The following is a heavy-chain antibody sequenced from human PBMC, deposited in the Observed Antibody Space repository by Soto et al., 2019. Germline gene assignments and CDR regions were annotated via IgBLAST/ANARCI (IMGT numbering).Heavy chain of an antibody. D-gene: IGHD6-13*01. Sequence: GGSLRLSCAASGFTFSSYSMNWVRQAPGKGLEWVSYISSSSSTIYYADSVKGRLTISRDNAKNSLYLQMNSLRDEDTAVYYCASDTRRQNSWIAAIHAYWGQGTLVTVSS. CDR3: ASDTRRQNSWIAAIHAY. V-gene: IGHV3-48*02. J-gene: IGHJ4*02. CDR1: GFTFSSYS. CDR2: ISSSSSTI.